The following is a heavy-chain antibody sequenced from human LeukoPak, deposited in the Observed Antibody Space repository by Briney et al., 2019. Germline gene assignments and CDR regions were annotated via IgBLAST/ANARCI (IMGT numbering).Heavy chain of an antibody. CDR1: GFTFSSYW. CDR2: ISGTSGLI. Sequence: AGGSLRLSCAASGFTFSSYWMSWVRQAPGKGLEWVSYISGTSGLIYYADSVKGRFTISRDNAKNSLYLQMNSLRDEDTAVYYCARDKDWGFDYWGQETLVTVSS. J-gene: IGHJ4*02. V-gene: IGHV3-48*02. D-gene: IGHD7-27*01. CDR3: ARDKDWGFDY.